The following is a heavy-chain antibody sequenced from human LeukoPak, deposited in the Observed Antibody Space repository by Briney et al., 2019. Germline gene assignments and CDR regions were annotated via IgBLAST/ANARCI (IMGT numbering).Heavy chain of an antibody. CDR2: ISSSSSYI. V-gene: IGHV3-21*01. Sequence: GGSLRLSCAASGFTFSSYSMNWVRQAPGKGLEWVSSISSSSSYIYYADSVKGRFTISRDNAKNSLYLQMNSLRAEDTAVYYCARDPPLQYCSSTSCYWGDAFDIWGQGTMVTVSS. J-gene: IGHJ3*02. D-gene: IGHD2-2*01. CDR3: ARDPPLQYCSSTSCYWGDAFDI. CDR1: GFTFSSYS.